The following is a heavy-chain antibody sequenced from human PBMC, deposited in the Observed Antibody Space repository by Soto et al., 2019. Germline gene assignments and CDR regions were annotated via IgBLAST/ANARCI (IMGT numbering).Heavy chain of an antibody. Sequence: QLQLQESGPGLVKPSETMSLTCTVSGDSITSSSYHWGWIRQPPGKGLEWIGNIYYSGSSYYNPSLKSRVTMSVDMSKNQFSLSLRSVTAADTAVYHCARHEARSYFYMDVWGKGTTVTVSS. V-gene: IGHV4-39*01. CDR3: ARHEARSYFYMDV. CDR2: IYYSGSS. CDR1: GDSITSSSYH. J-gene: IGHJ6*03.